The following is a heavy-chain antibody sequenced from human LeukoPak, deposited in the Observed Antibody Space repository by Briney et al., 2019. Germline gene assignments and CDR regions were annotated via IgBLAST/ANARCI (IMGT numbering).Heavy chain of an antibody. Sequence: GESLKISCRASGYSFTSYWIGWVRQMPGKGLEWMGIIYPGDSDTRYSPSFQGQVTISADKSISTAYLQWSSLKASDTAMYYCARANTYYDILTGYQWDAFDIWGQGTMVTVSS. CDR3: ARANTYYDILTGYQWDAFDI. V-gene: IGHV5-51*01. J-gene: IGHJ3*02. CDR1: GYSFTSYW. CDR2: IYPGDSDT. D-gene: IGHD3-9*01.